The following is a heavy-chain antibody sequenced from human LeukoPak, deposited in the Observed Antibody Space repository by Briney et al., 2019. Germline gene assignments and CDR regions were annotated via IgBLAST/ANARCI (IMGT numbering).Heavy chain of an antibody. CDR2: IYYSGTT. V-gene: IGHV4-39*01. CDR3: ARLGYSTGWYNS. D-gene: IGHD6-25*01. J-gene: IGHJ5*01. CDR1: GGSMNSTSYY. Sequence: SETLSLTCTVSGGSMNSTSYYWGWIRQPPGRGPDWIANIYYSGTTYYNPSLKSRVTISVDMSKNQFSLILRSVTAADTAVYYCARLGYSTGWYNSWGQGTLVTVSS.